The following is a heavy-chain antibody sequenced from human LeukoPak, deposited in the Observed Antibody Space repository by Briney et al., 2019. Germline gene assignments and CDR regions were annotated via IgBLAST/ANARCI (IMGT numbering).Heavy chain of an antibody. CDR1: GFTFSSHG. CDR3: AKGPRTVRFGDRHKGMFDY. CDR2: ISGSGDNT. D-gene: IGHD3-10*01. V-gene: IGHV3-23*01. J-gene: IGHJ4*02. Sequence: GGSLRLSCAASGFTFSSHGMSWVRQAPGKGLEWVSTISGSGDNTYYADSVKGRFTISRDNSKNTLYLQMNSLRAEDTAVYYCAKGPRTVRFGDRHKGMFDYWGQGTLVTVSS.